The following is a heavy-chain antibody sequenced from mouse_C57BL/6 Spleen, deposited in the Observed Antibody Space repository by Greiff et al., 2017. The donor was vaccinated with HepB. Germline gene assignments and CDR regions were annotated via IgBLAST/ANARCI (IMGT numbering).Heavy chain of an antibody. J-gene: IGHJ4*01. V-gene: IGHV1-82*01. CDR3: ARRGVAEGPHYYAMDY. CDR2: IYPGDGDT. CDR1: GYAFSSSW. Sequence: VKLQESGPELVKPGASVKISCKASGYAFSSSWMNWVKQRPGKGLEWIGRIYPGDGDTNYNGKFKGKATLTADKSSSTAYMQLSSLTSEDSAVYFCARRGVAEGPHYYAMDYWGQGTSVTVSS. D-gene: IGHD1-1*02.